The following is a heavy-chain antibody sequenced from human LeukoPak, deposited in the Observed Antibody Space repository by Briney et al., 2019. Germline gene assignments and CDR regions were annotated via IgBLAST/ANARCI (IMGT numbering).Heavy chain of an antibody. CDR2: ISWNSGTI. CDR3: AKDNRRHYTRGPNPDSLH. J-gene: IGHJ4*02. Sequence: GGSLRLSCAGSGFIFNNYAMHWVRQPPGKGLEWVSGISWNSGTIDYADSVRGRFTISRDNAKNSLYLQMDSLRVEDTAFYYCAKDNRRHYTRGPNPDSLHWGQGALVTVSS. D-gene: IGHD2-2*02. CDR1: GFIFNNYA. V-gene: IGHV3-9*01.